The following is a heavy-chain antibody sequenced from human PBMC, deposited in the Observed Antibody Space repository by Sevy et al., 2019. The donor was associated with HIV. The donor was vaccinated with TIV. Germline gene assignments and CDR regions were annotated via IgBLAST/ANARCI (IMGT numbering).Heavy chain of an antibody. D-gene: IGHD3-3*01. CDR1: GGSISRNSHN. J-gene: IGHJ5*02. V-gene: IGHV4-39*01. Sequence: SETLSLTCTVSGGSISRNSHNWGWIRQPPGKGLEWIGSIYYSGSTYYNPSLKSRVTISGDTSKNQFSLKLSSVTAADTAVYYCATHALSITIFGVVTRNWFDPWGQGTLDTVSS. CDR3: ATHALSITIFGVVTRNWFDP. CDR2: IYYSGST.